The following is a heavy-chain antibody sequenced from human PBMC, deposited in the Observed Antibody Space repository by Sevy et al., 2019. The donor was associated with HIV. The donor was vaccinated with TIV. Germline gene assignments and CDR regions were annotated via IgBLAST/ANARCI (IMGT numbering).Heavy chain of an antibody. CDR2: ISGLSNYI. CDR3: AGGPPDGGYDCFDY. Sequence: GGSLRLSCAASGFTFSSFNMNWVRQAPGKGLEWVSSISGLSNYIYYAESLKGRFIISRDNAKNTLYLQINSLRADDTAVYYCAGGPPDGGYDCFDYWGQGTLVTVSS. V-gene: IGHV3-21*06. CDR1: GFTFSSFN. J-gene: IGHJ4*02. D-gene: IGHD1-26*01.